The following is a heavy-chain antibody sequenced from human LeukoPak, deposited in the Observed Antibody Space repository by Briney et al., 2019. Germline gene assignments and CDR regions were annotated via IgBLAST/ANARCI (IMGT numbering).Heavy chain of an antibody. Sequence: SETLSHTCAAYGGSFSGYYWSWIRQPPGKGLEWIGEINHSGSTNYNPSLKSRVTISVDTSKNQFSLKLSSVTAADTAVYYCARGRDDYVWGSYRYPHPFDYWGQGTLVAVSS. J-gene: IGHJ4*02. CDR2: INHSGST. D-gene: IGHD3-16*02. CDR1: GGSFSGYY. V-gene: IGHV4-34*01. CDR3: ARGRDDYVWGSYRYPHPFDY.